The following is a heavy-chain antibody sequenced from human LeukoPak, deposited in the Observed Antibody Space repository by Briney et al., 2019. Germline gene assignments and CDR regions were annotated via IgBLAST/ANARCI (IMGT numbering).Heavy chain of an antibody. V-gene: IGHV4-59*08. Sequence: SETLSLTCTVSGGSISSYYWSWIRQPPGKGLEWIGYIYYSGSTNYNPSLKSRVTISVDTSKNQFSLKLSSVTAADTAVYYCARHRGSKGSTVILDYWGREPWSPSPQ. CDR2: IYYSGST. CDR3: ARHRGSKGSTVILDY. D-gene: IGHD6-13*01. J-gene: IGHJ4*02. CDR1: GGSISSYY.